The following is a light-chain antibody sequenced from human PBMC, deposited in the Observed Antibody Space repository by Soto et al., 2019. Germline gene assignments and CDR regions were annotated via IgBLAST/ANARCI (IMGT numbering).Light chain of an antibody. Sequence: QSLIAQPSSVSVTPGQSISISCTGTSSEVGGYNYVYWYQPHQSHAPKFIIYDVINRPSEHSNCLPGSMSANTAPLTLSGLQAEDEADYYCSSYTTSNTRQIVFGXGTKVTVL. V-gene: IGLV2-14*01. CDR2: DVI. CDR3: SSYTTSNTRQIV. J-gene: IGLJ1*01. CDR1: SSEVGGYNY.